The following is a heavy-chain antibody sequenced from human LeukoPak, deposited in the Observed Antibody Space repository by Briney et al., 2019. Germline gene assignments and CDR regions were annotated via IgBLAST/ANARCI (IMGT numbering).Heavy chain of an antibody. CDR3: ARVGAAALYYFDY. Sequence: SETLSLTCTVSGGSISSSSYYWGWIRQPPGKGLEWIGYIYYSGSTNYNPSLKSRVTISVDTSKNQFSLKLSSVTAADTAVYYCARVGAAALYYFDYWGQGTLVTVSS. CDR2: IYYSGST. V-gene: IGHV4-61*05. CDR1: GGSISSSSYY. D-gene: IGHD6-13*01. J-gene: IGHJ4*02.